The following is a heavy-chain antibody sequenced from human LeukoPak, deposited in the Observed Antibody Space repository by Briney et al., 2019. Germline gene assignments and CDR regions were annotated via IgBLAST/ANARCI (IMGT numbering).Heavy chain of an antibody. CDR1: GFTFINYA. CDR2: ISGSGGST. J-gene: IGHJ6*02. CDR3: AKDDCGDYPTYYYGMDV. V-gene: IGHV3-23*01. D-gene: IGHD4-17*01. Sequence: GGSLRLSCAASGFTFINYAMSWVRQAPGKGLEWVSAISGSGGSTYYADSVRGRFTISRDNSKNTLHLQMNTLRAEDTAEYYCAKDDCGDYPTYYYGMDVWGQGTTVTVSS.